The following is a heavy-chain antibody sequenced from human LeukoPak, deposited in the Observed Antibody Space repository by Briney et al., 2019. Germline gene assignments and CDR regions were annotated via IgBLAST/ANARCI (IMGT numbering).Heavy chain of an antibody. CDR3: ARVASGSYFFGGFFDY. J-gene: IGHJ4*02. Sequence: ASVKVSCKASGYTFTSYDINWVRQATGQGLEWMGWMNPNSGNTGYAQKFQGRVTITADESTSTAYMELSSLRSEDTAVYYCARVASGSYFFGGFFDYWGQGTLVTVSS. CDR2: MNPNSGNT. V-gene: IGHV1-8*01. CDR1: GYTFTSYD. D-gene: IGHD1-26*01.